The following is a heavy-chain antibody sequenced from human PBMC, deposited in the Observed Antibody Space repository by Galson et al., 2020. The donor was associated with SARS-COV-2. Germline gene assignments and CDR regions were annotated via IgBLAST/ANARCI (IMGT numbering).Heavy chain of an antibody. CDR1: GGSINSGYYY. Sequence: ETSETLSLTCTVSGGSINSGYYYWTWIRQPAGKGLEWIGRIYPSGSIAGRTNHNPSLFSRATISVNASKNQFSLKLTSVTAADTAMYYCVGEEGLGYCPSGSTCYRSAFEIWGQGTMVSVSS. V-gene: IGHV4-61*02. CDR3: VGEEGLGYCPSGSTCYRSAFEI. J-gene: IGHJ3*02. D-gene: IGHD2-8*01. CDR2: IYPSGSIAGRT.